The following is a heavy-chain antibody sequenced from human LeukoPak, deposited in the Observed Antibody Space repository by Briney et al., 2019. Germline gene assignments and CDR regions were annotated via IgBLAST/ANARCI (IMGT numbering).Heavy chain of an antibody. CDR3: ARAQWLPYYFDY. CDR2: IYHSGST. J-gene: IGHJ4*02. V-gene: IGHV4-4*02. D-gene: IGHD6-19*01. CDR1: GGSISSSNW. Sequence: SETLSLTCAVSGGSISSSNWWSWVRQPPGKGLEWIGGIYHSGSTNYNPSLKSRVTISVDKSKNQFSLKLSSVTAADTAVYYCARAQWLPYYFDYWGQGTLVTVSS.